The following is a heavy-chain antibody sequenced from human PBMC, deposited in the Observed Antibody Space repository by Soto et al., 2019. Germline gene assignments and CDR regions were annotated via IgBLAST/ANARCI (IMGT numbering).Heavy chain of an antibody. D-gene: IGHD6-19*01. CDR2: VNHSGSS. V-gene: IGHV4-34*01. J-gene: IGHJ4*02. Sequence: QVQLQQWGAGLLKPSETLSLTCAVYGGSFSGYRWSWIRQPPGKGLEWIGEVNHSGSSNYNPSLKSRVTVSXDXXKNQCSLKLSSVTAADTAVYYCARGMAVPGHHFDSWGQGTLVTVSS. CDR1: GGSFSGYR. CDR3: ARGMAVPGHHFDS.